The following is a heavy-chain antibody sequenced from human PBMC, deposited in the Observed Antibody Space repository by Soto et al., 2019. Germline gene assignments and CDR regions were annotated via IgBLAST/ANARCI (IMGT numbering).Heavy chain of an antibody. J-gene: IGHJ3*02. CDR1: GYSFTSYW. V-gene: IGHV5-10-1*01. D-gene: IGHD4-17*01. CDR2: IDPSESYT. CDR3: ARPLSQPTVPQEAFDI. Sequence: PGESLKISCKGSGYSFTSYWISWVRQMPGKGLEWMGRIDPSESYTNYRPSFQGHVTISADKSISTAYLQWSSLKASDTAMYYCARPLSQPTVPQEAFDIWGQGTMVTVSS.